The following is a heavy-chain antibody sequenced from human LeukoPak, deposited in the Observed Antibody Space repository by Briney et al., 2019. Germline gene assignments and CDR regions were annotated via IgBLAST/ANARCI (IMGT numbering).Heavy chain of an antibody. D-gene: IGHD3-10*01. CDR3: ARGSTLIRGFDY. CDR1: GGSISSGDYY. Sequence: PSQTLSLTCTVSGGSISSGDYYWNWIRQHPEKSLEWIGYIFYGGSTYYNPSLKSRVTISVDTSKNQFSLKLSSVTAADTAVYYCARGSTLIRGFDYWGQGTLVTVSS. V-gene: IGHV4-31*03. CDR2: IFYGGST. J-gene: IGHJ4*02.